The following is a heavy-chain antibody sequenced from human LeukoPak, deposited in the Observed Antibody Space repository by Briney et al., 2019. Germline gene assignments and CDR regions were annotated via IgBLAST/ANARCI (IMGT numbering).Heavy chain of an antibody. D-gene: IGHD1-26*01. CDR3: AKDSLSGSYHDFDY. CDR1: GFTFSSYA. CDR2: ISGSGGST. V-gene: IGHV3-23*01. J-gene: IGHJ4*02. Sequence: AGGSLRLSCAASGFTFSSYAMSWVRQAPGKGLEWVSAISGSGGSTYYADSVKGRFTISRDNSKNTLYPQMNSLRAEDTAVYYCAKDSLSGSYHDFDYWGQGTLVTVSS.